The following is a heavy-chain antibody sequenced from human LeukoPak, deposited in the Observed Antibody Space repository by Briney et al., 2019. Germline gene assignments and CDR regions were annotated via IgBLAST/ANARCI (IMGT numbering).Heavy chain of an antibody. D-gene: IGHD2-2*01. J-gene: IGHJ5*02. CDR3: ARDNYCSSTSCYLGRGWFDP. Sequence: ASVKVSCKASGYTFTSYGIRWVRQAPGQGLEWMGWISAYNGNTNYAQKLQGRVTMTTDTSTSTAYMELRSLRSDDTAVYYCARDNYCSSTSCYLGRGWFDPWGQGTLVTVSS. V-gene: IGHV1-18*01. CDR1: GYTFTSYG. CDR2: ISAYNGNT.